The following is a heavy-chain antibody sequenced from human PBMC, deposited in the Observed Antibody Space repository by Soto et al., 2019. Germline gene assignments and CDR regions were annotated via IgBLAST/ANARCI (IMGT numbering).Heavy chain of an antibody. CDR3: AHRSMVRGSIGSGWCDP. Sequence: QITLKESGPTLVKPTQTLTLTCTSSGFSLRTSGVGVGWIRQPPGKALEWLALIYWDDDKGSSPSLKSRRTITKDTSNNQVVLTMTKMDPVDTATYYCAHRSMVRGSIGSGWCDPWGQGTLVTVSS. CDR1: GFSLRTSGVG. J-gene: IGHJ5*02. D-gene: IGHD3-10*01. CDR2: IYWDDDK. V-gene: IGHV2-5*02.